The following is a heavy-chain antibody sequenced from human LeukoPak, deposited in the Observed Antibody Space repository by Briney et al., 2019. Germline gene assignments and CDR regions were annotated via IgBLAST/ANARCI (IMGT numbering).Heavy chain of an antibody. V-gene: IGHV3-53*01. Sequence: GGSLRLSCAASGFTVSSNYMSWVRQAPGKGLEWVSVIYSGGSTYYADSVKGRFTISRDNSKNTVYLQMNSLRGEDTAVHYCARDRRYSGYYFDYWGQGTLVTVSS. CDR1: GFTVSSNY. CDR2: IYSGGST. CDR3: ARDRRYSGYYFDY. J-gene: IGHJ4*02. D-gene: IGHD5-12*01.